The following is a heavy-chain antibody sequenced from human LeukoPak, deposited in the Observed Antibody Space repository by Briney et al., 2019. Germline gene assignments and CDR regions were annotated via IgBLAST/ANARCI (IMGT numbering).Heavy chain of an antibody. CDR1: GFTFSSYW. CDR3: ARGGARYYYDSKGVDY. D-gene: IGHD3-22*01. J-gene: IGHJ4*02. Sequence: PGGSLRLSCAASGFTFSSYWKHWVRQAPGKGLVWVSRINSDGSSTSYADSVKGRFTISRDNAKNTLYLQMDSLRAEDTAVYYCARGGARYYYDSKGVDYWGQGTLVTVSS. CDR2: INSDGSST. V-gene: IGHV3-74*01.